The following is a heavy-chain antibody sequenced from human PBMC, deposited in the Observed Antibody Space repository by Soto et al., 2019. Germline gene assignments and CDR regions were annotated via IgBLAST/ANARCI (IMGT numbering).Heavy chain of an antibody. Sequence: SETLSLTCAVYGGSFSGYYWSWIRQPPGKGLEWIGEINHSGSTNYNPSLKSRVTISVDTSKDQFSLKLSSVTAADTAVYYCARRGLYDFWSGYYSSWFDPWGQGTLVTVSS. CDR2: INHSGST. CDR3: ARRGLYDFWSGYYSSWFDP. D-gene: IGHD3-3*01. J-gene: IGHJ5*02. CDR1: GGSFSGYY. V-gene: IGHV4-34*01.